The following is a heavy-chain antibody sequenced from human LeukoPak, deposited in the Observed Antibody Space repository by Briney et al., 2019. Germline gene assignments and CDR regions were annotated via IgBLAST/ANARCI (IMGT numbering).Heavy chain of an antibody. J-gene: IGHJ4*02. V-gene: IGHV3-74*01. CDR3: VRALLGNFTEV. CDR1: GFTFDYYG. Sequence: PGGSLRLSCAASGFTFDYYGMSCVRQVPGKGLVWVSRINSDGTSTTYADSVKGRFTISRDNAKNTLYLQVNSLRAEDTAVYYRVRALLGNFTEVWGQGPRVTVSS. D-gene: IGHD4-23*01. CDR2: INSDGTST.